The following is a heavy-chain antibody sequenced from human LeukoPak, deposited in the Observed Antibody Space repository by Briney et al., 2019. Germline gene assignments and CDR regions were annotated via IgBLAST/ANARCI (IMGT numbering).Heavy chain of an antibody. CDR1: GFTFSSYG. Sequence: GRSLRLSCAASGFTFSSYGIHWVRQAPGKGLEWVVVISSDGGTTYYADSVKGRFTISRDNSKNTLYVQMNSLRAEDTAVYYCARDFTREWSSDYWGQGTLVTVSS. CDR2: ISSDGGTT. J-gene: IGHJ4*02. V-gene: IGHV3-30*03. D-gene: IGHD3-3*01. CDR3: ARDFTREWSSDY.